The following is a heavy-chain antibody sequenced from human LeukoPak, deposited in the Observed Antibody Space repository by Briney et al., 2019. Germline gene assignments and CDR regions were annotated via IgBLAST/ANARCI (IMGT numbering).Heavy chain of an antibody. J-gene: IGHJ4*02. V-gene: IGHV4-59*08. D-gene: IGHD3-16*02. CDR2: IYYSGST. CDR3: ARHPYDYVWGSYRYTGFFDY. Sequence: SETLSLTCTVSGGSISSYYWSWIRQPPGKGLEWIGYIYYSGSTNYNPSLKSRVTISVDTSKNQFSLKLSSVTAADTAVYYCARHPYDYVWGSYRYTGFFDYWGQGTLVTVSS. CDR1: GGSISSYY.